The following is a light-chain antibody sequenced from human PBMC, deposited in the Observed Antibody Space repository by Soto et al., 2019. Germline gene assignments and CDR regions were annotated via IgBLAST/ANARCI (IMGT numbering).Light chain of an antibody. Sequence: EIVLTQSPGTLSLSPGERATLSCRASQSVSSSYLAWYQQKPGQAPRLLIYGASSRATGIPDRFSGSGSGTDFTLTISRLEHEDFAVYYCQKYGGSPAWTFGQGTKVEIK. CDR1: QSVSSSY. V-gene: IGKV3-20*01. J-gene: IGKJ1*01. CDR2: GAS. CDR3: QKYGGSPAWT.